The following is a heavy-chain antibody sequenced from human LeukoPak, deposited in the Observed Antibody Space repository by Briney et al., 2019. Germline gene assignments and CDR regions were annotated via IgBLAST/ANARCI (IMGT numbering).Heavy chain of an antibody. V-gene: IGHV3-9*01. CDR2: ISLNSGNI. J-gene: IGHJ4*02. Sequence: PGGSLRLSCVASGFTFADYAMHWVRQAPGKGLEWVSGISLNSGNIGYAASVKGRFTISRDNAKNSLYLEMNSLRAEDTALYYCARGLDFGVVDLIAFDYWGQGTLVTVSS. D-gene: IGHD3-3*01. CDR1: GFTFADYA. CDR3: ARGLDFGVVDLIAFDY.